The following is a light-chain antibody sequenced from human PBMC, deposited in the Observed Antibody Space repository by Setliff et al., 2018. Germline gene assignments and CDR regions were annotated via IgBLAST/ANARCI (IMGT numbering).Light chain of an antibody. CDR1: NSDVGGYKY. CDR3: CSYAGIYTYV. V-gene: IGLV2-11*01. Sequence: QSVLTQPRSVSGSPGQSVTISCTGTNSDVGGYKYVSWYQQHPGKAPRFMIYDVSKRPSGVPDRFSGSKSGNTASLTISGLQAEDEADYYCCSYAGIYTYVFGSGTKVHRP. CDR2: DVS. J-gene: IGLJ1*01.